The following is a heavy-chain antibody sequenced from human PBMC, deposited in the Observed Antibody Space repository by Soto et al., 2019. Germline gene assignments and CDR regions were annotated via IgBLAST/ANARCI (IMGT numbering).Heavy chain of an antibody. V-gene: IGHV5-51*01. CDR1: GYSFTSYW. CDR3: ARVGSSAADYYYYYGMDV. CDR2: IYPGDSDT. D-gene: IGHD6-13*01. Sequence: GESLKISCKGSGYSFTSYWIGWVRQMPGKGLEWMGIIYPGDSDTRYSPSFQGQVTISADKSISTAYLQWSSLKASDTAMYYCARVGSSAADYYYYYGMDVWGQGTTVTVSS. J-gene: IGHJ6*02.